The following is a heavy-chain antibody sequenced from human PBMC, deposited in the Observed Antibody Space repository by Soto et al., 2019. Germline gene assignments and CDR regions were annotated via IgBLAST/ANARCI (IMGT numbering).Heavy chain of an antibody. Sequence: EVQLVESGGGLVQPGGSLRLSCAASGFTFSSYAMDWVRQAPGKGLEYVSAISSNGGSTYYANSVKGRFTISRDNSKNTLYLQMGSLRAEDMAVYYCARAPGYYFDYWGQGTLVTVSS. CDR2: ISSNGGST. J-gene: IGHJ4*02. CDR1: GFTFSSYA. CDR3: ARAPGYYFDY. V-gene: IGHV3-64*01.